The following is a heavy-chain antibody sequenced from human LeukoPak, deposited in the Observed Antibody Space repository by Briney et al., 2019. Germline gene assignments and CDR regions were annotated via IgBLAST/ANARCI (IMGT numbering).Heavy chain of an antibody. J-gene: IGHJ4*02. V-gene: IGHV4-61*02. Sequence: SQTLSLTCTVSGGSISSGSYYWSWIRQPAGKGLEWIGRIYTSGSTNYNPSLKSRVTTSVDTSKNQFSLKLSSVTAADTAVYYCARDRSGDYDFDYWGQGTLVTVSS. D-gene: IGHD4-17*01. CDR2: IYTSGST. CDR3: ARDRSGDYDFDY. CDR1: GGSISSGSYY.